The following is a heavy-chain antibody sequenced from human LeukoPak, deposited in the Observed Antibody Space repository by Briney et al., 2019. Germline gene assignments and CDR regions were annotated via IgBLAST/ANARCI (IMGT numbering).Heavy chain of an antibody. V-gene: IGHV4-34*01. CDR3: ARDDYDYVWGSSGAFDI. Sequence: SETLSLTCAVYGGSFSGYYWSWIRQPPGKGLEWIGEINHSGSTNYNPSLKSRVTISVDTSKNQFSLKLSSVTAADTAVYYCARDDYDYVWGSSGAFDIWGQGTMVTVSS. D-gene: IGHD3-16*01. CDR2: INHSGST. CDR1: GGSFSGYY. J-gene: IGHJ3*02.